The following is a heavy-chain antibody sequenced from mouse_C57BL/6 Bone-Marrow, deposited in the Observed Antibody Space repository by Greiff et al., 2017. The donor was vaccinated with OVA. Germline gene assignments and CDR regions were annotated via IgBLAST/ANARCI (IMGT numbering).Heavy chain of an antibody. CDR2: IYPGSGST. V-gene: IGHV1-55*01. D-gene: IGHD2-5*01. J-gene: IGHJ4*01. CDR1: GYTFTSYW. Sequence: QVQLQQPGAELVKPGASVKMSCKASGYTFTSYWITWVKQRPGQGLAWIGDIYPGSGSTNYNEKFKSKATLTVDTSSSTAYMQLSSLTSEDSAVYYCARRYSNSYYYAMDYWGQGTSVTVSA. CDR3: ARRYSNSYYYAMDY.